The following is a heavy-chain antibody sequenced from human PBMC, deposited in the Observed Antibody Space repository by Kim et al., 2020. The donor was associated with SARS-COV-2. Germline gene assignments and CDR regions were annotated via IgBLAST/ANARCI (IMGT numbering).Heavy chain of an antibody. Sequence: ASVKVSCKASGYTFTSYDINWVRQATGQGLEWMGWMNPNSGNTGYAQKFQGRVTMTRNTSISTAYMELSSLRSEDTAVYYCARGLRDHIVVVIVPYYYYYMDVWGKGTTVTVSS. J-gene: IGHJ6*03. CDR1: GYTFTSYD. CDR3: ARGLRDHIVVVIVPYYYYYMDV. D-gene: IGHD2-21*01. V-gene: IGHV1-8*01. CDR2: MNPNSGNT.